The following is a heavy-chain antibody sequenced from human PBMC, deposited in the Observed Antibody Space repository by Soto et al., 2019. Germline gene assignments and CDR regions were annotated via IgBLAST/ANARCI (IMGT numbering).Heavy chain of an antibody. CDR2: ITGNDGNT. CDR3: VRDMQLWRLDS. Sequence: GGSLRLSCAASGFTFSSHSMYWVRQAPVKGLEWISAITGNDGNTYYAASVEGRFTIFRDTSKNRLYLQMNSLRAEDTAVYYCVRDMQLWRLDSWGQGTLVTASS. D-gene: IGHD2-15*01. V-gene: IGHV3-23*01. CDR1: GFTFSSHS. J-gene: IGHJ4*02.